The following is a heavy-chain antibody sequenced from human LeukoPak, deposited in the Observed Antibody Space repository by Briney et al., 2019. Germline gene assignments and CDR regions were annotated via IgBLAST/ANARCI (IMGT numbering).Heavy chain of an antibody. Sequence: SETLSLTCTVSGGSISSYYWSWIRQPPGKGLEWIGYIYYSGSTNYNPSLKSRVTISVDTSKNQFSLKLSSVTAADTAVYYRAREGALGTDDAFDIWGQGTVVTVSS. CDR1: GGSISSYY. V-gene: IGHV4-59*01. CDR3: AREGALGTDDAFDI. J-gene: IGHJ3*02. D-gene: IGHD1-1*01. CDR2: IYYSGST.